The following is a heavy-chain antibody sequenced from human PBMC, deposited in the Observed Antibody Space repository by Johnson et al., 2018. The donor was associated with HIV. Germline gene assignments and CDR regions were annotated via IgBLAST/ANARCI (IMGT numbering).Heavy chain of an antibody. CDR3: ARVPDYGDYGDAFDI. D-gene: IGHD4-17*01. CDR1: GFTVSSNY. V-gene: IGHV3-53*01. Sequence: VQLVESGGGLIQPGGSLRLSCAASGFTVSSNYMSWVRQAPGKGLEWVSLIYSGGSTYYAASVKGRFTISRDNSKNTLYLQMKSLRAEDTAGYYCARVPDYGDYGDAFDIWGQGTMVTVSS. J-gene: IGHJ3*02. CDR2: IYSGGST.